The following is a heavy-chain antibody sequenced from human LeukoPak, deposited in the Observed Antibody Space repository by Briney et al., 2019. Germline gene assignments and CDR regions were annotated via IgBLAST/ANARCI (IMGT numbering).Heavy chain of an antibody. V-gene: IGHV4-34*01. CDR1: GGSFSGYY. CDR2: INHSGST. Sequence: PSETLSLTCAVYGGSFSGYYRSWIRQPPGKGLEWIGEINHSGSTNYNPSLKSRVTISVDTSKNQFSLKLSSVTAADTAVYYCARGTTHYDILTGYYSNWFDPWGQGTLVTVSS. D-gene: IGHD3-9*01. CDR3: ARGTTHYDILTGYYSNWFDP. J-gene: IGHJ5*02.